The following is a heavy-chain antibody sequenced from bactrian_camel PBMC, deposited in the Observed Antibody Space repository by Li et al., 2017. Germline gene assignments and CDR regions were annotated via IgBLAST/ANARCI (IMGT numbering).Heavy chain of an antibody. V-gene: IGHV3S53*01. Sequence: HVQLVESGGGTVQAGGSLRLSCTASGNTFSNIRMGWFRQAPGKERDGVATIDSDGNVEYADSVKGRFTISRNDAKNVVYLQMDNMKLDDTAMYYCDPDSSPQMGCYWTRGTQVTVS. CDR2: IDSDGNV. D-gene: IGHD3*01. CDR3: DPDSSPQMGCY. J-gene: IGHJ4*01. CDR1: GNTFSNIR.